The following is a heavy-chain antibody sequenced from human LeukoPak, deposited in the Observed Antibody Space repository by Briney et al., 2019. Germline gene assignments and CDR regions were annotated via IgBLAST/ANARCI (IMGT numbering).Heavy chain of an antibody. V-gene: IGHV3-30*02. D-gene: IGHD5-18*01. Sequence: GGSLRLSCAASGFTFSSYGIHWARQAPGKGLEWVAFIRYDGSSKSYADAVKGRFTISRDNSKNTLYLQMNSLRAEDTAVYYCAKDRLRGYTYVDYWGQGTLVTVSS. CDR2: IRYDGSSK. CDR3: AKDRLRGYTYVDY. CDR1: GFTFSSYG. J-gene: IGHJ4*02.